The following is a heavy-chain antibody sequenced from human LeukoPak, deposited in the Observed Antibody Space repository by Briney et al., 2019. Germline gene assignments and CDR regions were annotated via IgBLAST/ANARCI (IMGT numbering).Heavy chain of an antibody. Sequence: PGGSLRLSCAASGFTFSSYAMSWVGQAPGKGREGVSAISGSGGSTYYADSVKGGFTISRDNSKNTLYLQMNSLRAEDTAVYYCAKDLCSGCDSGEYYGMDVWGQGTTVTVSS. CDR3: AKDLCSGCDSGEYYGMDV. CDR2: ISGSGGST. J-gene: IGHJ6*02. CDR1: GFTFSSYA. V-gene: IGHV3-23*01. D-gene: IGHD5-12*01.